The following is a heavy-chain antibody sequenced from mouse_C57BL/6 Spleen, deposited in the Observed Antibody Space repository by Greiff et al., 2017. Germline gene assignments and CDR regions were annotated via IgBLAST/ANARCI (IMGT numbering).Heavy chain of an antibody. CDR2: INPSNGGT. D-gene: IGHD1-1*02. Sequence: QVQLQQPGTELVKPGASVKLSCKASGYTFTSYWMHWVKQRPGQGLEWIGNINPSNGGTNYNEKFKSKATLTVDQSSSTAYMQLSSLTSEDSAVSSCSRYGFGGSYGYFDVWGTGTTVTVSS. J-gene: IGHJ1*03. V-gene: IGHV1-53*01. CDR1: GYTFTSYW. CDR3: SRYGFGGSYGYFDV.